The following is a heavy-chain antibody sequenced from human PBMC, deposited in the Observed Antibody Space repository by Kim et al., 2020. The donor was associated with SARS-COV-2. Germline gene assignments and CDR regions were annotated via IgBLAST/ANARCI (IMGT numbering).Heavy chain of an antibody. Sequence: SETLSLTCAVYGGSFSGYYWSWIRQPPGKGLEWIGEINHSGSTNYNPSLKSRVTISVDTSKNQFSLKLSSVTAADTAVYYCARGSLAGGNPPAYWGQGTL. CDR1: GGSFSGYY. J-gene: IGHJ4*02. D-gene: IGHD2-15*01. CDR2: INHSGST. CDR3: ARGSLAGGNPPAY. V-gene: IGHV4-34*01.